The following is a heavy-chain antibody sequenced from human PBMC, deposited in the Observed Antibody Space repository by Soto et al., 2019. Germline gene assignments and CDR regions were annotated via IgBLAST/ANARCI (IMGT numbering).Heavy chain of an antibody. Sequence: PSETLSLTCTVSGGSISSYYWSWIRQPPGKGLEWIWYIYYSGSTNYNPSLKSRVTISVDTSKNQFSLKLSSVTAADTAVYYCGRGKRYDFWSGYYTVASYYKFMGIWGKGITVTVFS. D-gene: IGHD3-3*01. V-gene: IGHV4-59*01. J-gene: IGHJ6*03. CDR1: GGSISSYY. CDR3: GRGKRYDFWSGYYTVASYYKFMGI. CDR2: IYYSGST.